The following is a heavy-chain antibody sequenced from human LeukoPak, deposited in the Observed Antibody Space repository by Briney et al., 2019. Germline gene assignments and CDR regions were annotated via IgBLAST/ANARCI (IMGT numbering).Heavy chain of an antibody. D-gene: IGHD1-1*01. V-gene: IGHV4-59*01. CDR2: IYYSGST. Sequence: SETLSLTCTVSGGSISSYYWSWTRQPPGKGLEWIGYIYYSGSTNYNPSLKSRVTISVDTSKNQFSLKLSSVTAADTAVYYCARALERGYYFDYWGQGTLVTVSS. J-gene: IGHJ4*02. CDR1: GGSISSYY. CDR3: ARALERGYYFDY.